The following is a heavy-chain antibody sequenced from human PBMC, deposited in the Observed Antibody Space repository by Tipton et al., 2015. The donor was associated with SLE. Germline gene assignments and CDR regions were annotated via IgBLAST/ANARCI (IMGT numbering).Heavy chain of an antibody. J-gene: IGHJ4*02. CDR2: ISDDGSTK. V-gene: IGHV3-30*04. CDR1: GFTFSNHA. D-gene: IGHD3-16*02. CDR3: ARYSLGELSLGY. Sequence: RSLRLSCAASGFTFSNHAIQWVRQAPGKGLEWVSVISDDGSTKYYADSVKGRFTISRDNSKNTLYLQMDSLRADDTAVYYCARYSLGELSLGYWGQGTLVTVSS.